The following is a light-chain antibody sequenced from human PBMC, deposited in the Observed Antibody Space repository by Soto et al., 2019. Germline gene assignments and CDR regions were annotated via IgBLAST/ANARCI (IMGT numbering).Light chain of an antibody. CDR2: GPP. Sequence: EIMMTQSPATLALSRGERATLSCRASQSVSSSYLAWYQHRPGRAPRLLIFGPPSGAAGSLDRLSGTGSGADCSLTICRLEPEDFAVYYCQQYNNWPRTFGQGTKVDIK. J-gene: IGKJ1*01. CDR1: QSVSSSY. V-gene: IGKV3D-20*02. CDR3: QQYNNWPRT.